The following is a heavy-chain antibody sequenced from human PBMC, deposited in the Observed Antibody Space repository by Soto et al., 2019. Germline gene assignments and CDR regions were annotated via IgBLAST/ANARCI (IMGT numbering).Heavy chain of an antibody. CDR2: IIPIFGTA. CDR1: GGTFSSYA. Sequence: SVKVSCKASGGTFSSYAISWVRQAPGQGLEWMGGIIPIFGTANYAQKFQGRVTITADESTSTAYMELSSLRSEDTAVYYCATGRTDWDYVWGSYYYWGQGTLVTVSS. D-gene: IGHD3-16*01. J-gene: IGHJ4*02. V-gene: IGHV1-69*13. CDR3: ATGRTDWDYVWGSYYY.